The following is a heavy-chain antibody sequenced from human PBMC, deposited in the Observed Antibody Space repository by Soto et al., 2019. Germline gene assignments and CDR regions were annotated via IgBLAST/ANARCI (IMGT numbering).Heavy chain of an antibody. CDR2: ISAYNGNT. D-gene: IGHD3-22*01. CDR1: GHTFHRSG. J-gene: IGHJ6*02. CDR3: ARDPGDDSSGYYSYYGMDV. V-gene: IGHV1-18*04. Sequence: GSVTVSCKASGHTFHRSGISWVRQAPGQGHEWMGCISAYNGNTNYAQKLQGRVTMTTDTSTSTAYMELRSLRSDDTAVYYCARDPGDDSSGYYSYYGMDVWGQGTTVTV.